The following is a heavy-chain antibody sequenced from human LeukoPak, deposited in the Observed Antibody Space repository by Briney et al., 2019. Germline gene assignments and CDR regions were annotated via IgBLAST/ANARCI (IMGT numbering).Heavy chain of an antibody. CDR3: ARDQGLYYYDSSGYSCDY. J-gene: IGHJ4*02. CDR1: GFTFSSYS. D-gene: IGHD3-22*01. CDR2: ISSSSSYI. Sequence: GRSLRLSCAASGFTFSSYSMNWVRQAPGKGLEWVSSISSSSSYIYYADSVKGRFTISRDNAKNSLYLQMNSLRAEDTAVYYCARDQGLYYYDSSGYSCDYWGQGTLVTVSS. V-gene: IGHV3-21*01.